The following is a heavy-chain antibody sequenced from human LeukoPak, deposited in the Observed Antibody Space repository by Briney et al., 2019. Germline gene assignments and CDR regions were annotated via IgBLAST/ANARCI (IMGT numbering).Heavy chain of an antibody. D-gene: IGHD2-8*01. CDR3: ARVPWDCTNGVCP. Sequence: ASVTVSCTASGYTFTSYVINWVRQATGQGLEWMGWMNPNSGNTGYAQKFQGRVTMTRNTSISTAYMELSSLRSEDTAVYYCARVPWDCTNGVCPRGQGTLVTVSS. CDR2: MNPNSGNT. V-gene: IGHV1-8*01. J-gene: IGHJ5*02. CDR1: GYTFTSYV.